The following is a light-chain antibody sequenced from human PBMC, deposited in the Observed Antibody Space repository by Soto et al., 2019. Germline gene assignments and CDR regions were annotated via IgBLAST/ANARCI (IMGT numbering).Light chain of an antibody. Sequence: QSALTQPPSASGSPGQSVTISCTGTSSDVGGYKYVSWYQQHPGKAPKLMLYEVNERPSGVPDRFSGSKSGNTASLTVSGLQAEDEADYYCSSYAGSNNWVFGGGTQLTV. CDR3: SSYAGSNNWV. V-gene: IGLV2-8*01. J-gene: IGLJ3*02. CDR2: EVN. CDR1: SSDVGGYKY.